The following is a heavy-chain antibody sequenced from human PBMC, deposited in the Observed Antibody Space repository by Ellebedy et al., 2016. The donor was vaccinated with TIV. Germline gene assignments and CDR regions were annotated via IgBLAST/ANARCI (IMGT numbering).Heavy chain of an antibody. Sequence: GGSLRLXCAGSAFRIGSYALTWVRQAPGKALEWVSTIRGDYGSTYYADSVKGRFTISRDTSENTLYLQMNGLRVEDTAIYYCAKGASLWVTDALDVWGRGTMVTVSS. CDR1: AFRIGSYA. V-gene: IGHV3-23*01. J-gene: IGHJ3*01. CDR2: IRGDYGST. CDR3: AKGASLWVTDALDV. D-gene: IGHD3-16*01.